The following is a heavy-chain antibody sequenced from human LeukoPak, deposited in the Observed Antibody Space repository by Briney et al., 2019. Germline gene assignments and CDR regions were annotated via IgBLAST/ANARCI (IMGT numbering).Heavy chain of an antibody. Sequence: PSETLSLTCTVSGGSISSYYWSWIRQPPGKGLEWIGYIYYSGSTNYNPSLKSRVTISVDTSKNQFSLKLSSVTAADTAVYYCARVSGYYDILTGYYPPPNHYYYMDVWGKGTTVTVAS. V-gene: IGHV4-59*01. D-gene: IGHD3-9*01. CDR3: ARVSGYYDILTGYYPPPNHYYYMDV. CDR1: GGSISSYY. J-gene: IGHJ6*03. CDR2: IYYSGST.